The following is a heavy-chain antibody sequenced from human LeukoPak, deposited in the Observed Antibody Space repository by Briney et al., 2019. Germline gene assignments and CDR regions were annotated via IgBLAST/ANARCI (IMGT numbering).Heavy chain of an antibody. J-gene: IGHJ4*02. CDR3: ARDPSNILAGPYFDY. V-gene: IGHV3-74*01. CDR2: INGDGSST. D-gene: IGHD3-9*01. CDR1: GFRFSSCW. Sequence: GGSLSLSCAASGFRFSSCWMHWVRQAPGKGLVWVSRINGDGSSTTYADSVKGRFTISRDNAKNTLYLQMISLSAEDTAVYYCARDPSNILAGPYFDYWGQGTLVTVSS.